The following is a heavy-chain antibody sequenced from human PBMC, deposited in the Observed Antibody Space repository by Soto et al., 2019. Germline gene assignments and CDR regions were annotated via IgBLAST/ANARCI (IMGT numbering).Heavy chain of an antibody. V-gene: IGHV3-66*01. CDR1: GFSVSSYY. Sequence: EVQLVESGGDLVQPGGSLRLSCAVSGFSVSSYYMNWVRQAPGKGLEWVSLIYGGGSTSYAASVTGRFTISRDNSKNTLYLQLNSLRADDTAVYYCARSSGWTRLDDWGQGNMVTVSS. CDR2: IYGGGST. J-gene: IGHJ4*02. CDR3: ARSSGWTRLDD. D-gene: IGHD6-19*01.